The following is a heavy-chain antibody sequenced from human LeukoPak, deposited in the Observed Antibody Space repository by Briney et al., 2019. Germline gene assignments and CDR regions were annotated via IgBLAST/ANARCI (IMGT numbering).Heavy chain of an antibody. Sequence: PSETLSLTCAVYGGSFSGYYWSWIRQPPGKGLEWIGEINHSGSTNYNPSLKSRVTISVDTSKNQFSLKLSSVTAADTAVYYCASGGNIVVVPAAIKDKYYFDYWGQGTLVNVSS. J-gene: IGHJ4*02. CDR2: INHSGST. CDR3: ASGGNIVVVPAAIKDKYYFDY. V-gene: IGHV4-34*01. D-gene: IGHD2-2*02. CDR1: GGSFSGYY.